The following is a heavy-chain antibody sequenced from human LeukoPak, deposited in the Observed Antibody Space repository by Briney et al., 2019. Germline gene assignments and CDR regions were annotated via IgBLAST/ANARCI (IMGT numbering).Heavy chain of an antibody. J-gene: IGHJ6*02. CDR3: AKGVGCSGGTCYSGHGMDV. Sequence: GGSLRLSCAASGFTFSSYAMSWVRLAPGKGLEWVSALSGSGANTYYADSVKGRFTISRDNSKNTLYLQVNSLRAEDTAVYYCAKGVGCSGGTCYSGHGMDVWGQGTTVTVSS. D-gene: IGHD2-15*01. CDR2: LSGSGANT. V-gene: IGHV3-23*01. CDR1: GFTFSSYA.